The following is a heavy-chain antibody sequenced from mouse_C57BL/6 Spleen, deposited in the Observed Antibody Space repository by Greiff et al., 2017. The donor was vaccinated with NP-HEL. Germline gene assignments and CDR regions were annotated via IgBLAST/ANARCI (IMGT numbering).Heavy chain of an antibody. CDR1: GYTFTSYW. D-gene: IGHD1-1*02. CDR3: ARSGGPFDD. Sequence: QVQLQQPGAELVMPGASVKLSCKASGYTFTSYWMHWVKQRPGQGLEWIGEIDPSDSYTNYNQKFKGKSTLTVDKSSSTAYMQLSSLTSEDSAVYYCARSGGPFDDWGQGTTLTVSS. J-gene: IGHJ2*01. V-gene: IGHV1-69*01. CDR2: IDPSDSYT.